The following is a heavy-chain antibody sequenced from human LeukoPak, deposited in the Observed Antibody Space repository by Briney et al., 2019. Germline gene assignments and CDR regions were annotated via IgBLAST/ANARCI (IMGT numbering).Heavy chain of an antibody. CDR1: GGSISRYY. Sequence: SETLSLTCTVSGGSISRYYWSWIRQPPGKGLEWIGCIYYSGSTNYNPSPKSRVTMSVDTSKNQFSLKLSSVTAADTAVYYCARDNGSGYYYDYWGQGTLVTVSS. V-gene: IGHV4-59*01. CDR3: ARDNGSGYYYDY. J-gene: IGHJ4*02. CDR2: IYYSGST. D-gene: IGHD3-22*01.